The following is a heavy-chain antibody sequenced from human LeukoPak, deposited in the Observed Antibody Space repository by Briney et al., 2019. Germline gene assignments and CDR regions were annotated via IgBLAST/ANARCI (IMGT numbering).Heavy chain of an antibody. J-gene: IGHJ4*02. Sequence: SETLSLTCAVYGGSFSGYYWSWIRQPPGKGLEWIGEINHSGSTNYNPSLKSRVTISVDTSKNQFSLKLSSVTAADTAVYYCARGGGYSYGPNHFDYWDQGTLVTVSS. V-gene: IGHV4-34*01. CDR3: ARGGGYSYGPNHFDY. D-gene: IGHD5-18*01. CDR2: INHSGST. CDR1: GGSFSGYY.